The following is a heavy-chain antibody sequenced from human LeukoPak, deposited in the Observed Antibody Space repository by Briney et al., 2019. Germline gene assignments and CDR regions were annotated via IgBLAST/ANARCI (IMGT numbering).Heavy chain of an antibody. CDR3: ARDLATSSWYGYFDY. D-gene: IGHD6-13*01. CDR2: IIPIFGTA. V-gene: IGHV1-69*05. CDR1: GGTFSSYA. Sequence: SVKVSCKASGGTFSSYAISWVRQAPGQGLEWMGGIIPIFGTANYAQKFQGRVTMTRDMSTSTVYMELSSLRSEDTAVYYCARDLATSSWYGYFDYWGRGTLVTVSS. J-gene: IGHJ4*02.